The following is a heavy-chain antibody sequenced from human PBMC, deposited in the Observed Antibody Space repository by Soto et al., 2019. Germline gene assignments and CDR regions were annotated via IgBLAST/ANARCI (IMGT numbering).Heavy chain of an antibody. V-gene: IGHV3-23*01. D-gene: IGHD4-17*01. CDR3: AKYGDYGFDY. CDR1: GFTFSSYA. Sequence: GGSLRLSCAASGFTFSSYAMSWVRQAPGKGLEWVSAISGSGGSTYYADSVKGQFTIPRDNSKNTLYLQMNSLRAEDTAVYYRAKYGDYGFDYWGQGTLVTVSS. J-gene: IGHJ4*02. CDR2: ISGSGGST.